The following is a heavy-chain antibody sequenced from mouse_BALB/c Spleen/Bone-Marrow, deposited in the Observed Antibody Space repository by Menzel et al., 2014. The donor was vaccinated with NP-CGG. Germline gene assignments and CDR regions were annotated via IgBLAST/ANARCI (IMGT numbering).Heavy chain of an antibody. CDR1: GYTFTSYW. D-gene: IGHD2-4*01. CDR3: ARTYYDYDWFAY. V-gene: IGHV1-69*02. CDR2: IDPSDSYT. J-gene: IGHJ3*01. Sequence: QVQLKQSGVEFVKPGASVKPSCKASGYTFTSYWMHWVKQRPGQGLEWIGEIDPSDSYTKYNQNFKGKATLTVDKSSSTAYMQLSSLTSEDSAVYYCARTYYDYDWFAYWGQGTLVTVSA.